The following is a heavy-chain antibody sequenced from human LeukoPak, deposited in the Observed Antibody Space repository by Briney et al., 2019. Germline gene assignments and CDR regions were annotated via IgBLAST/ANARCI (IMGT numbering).Heavy chain of an antibody. CDR2: INPNSGGT. V-gene: IGHV1-2*06. CDR1: GYTFTGYY. Sequence: ASVKVSCKASGYTFTGYYMHWVRQAPGQGLEWMGRINPNSGGTNYAQKFQGRVTMTRDTSISTAYIELSRLRSDDTAVYYCAARSGATKNYYYYYMDVWGKGTTVTVSS. CDR3: AARSGATKNYYYYYMDV. J-gene: IGHJ6*03. D-gene: IGHD1-26*01.